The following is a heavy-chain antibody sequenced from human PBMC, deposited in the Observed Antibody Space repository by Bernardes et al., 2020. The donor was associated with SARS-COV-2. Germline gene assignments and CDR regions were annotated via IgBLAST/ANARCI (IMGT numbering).Heavy chain of an antibody. CDR2: IDPRDSYT. V-gene: IGHV5-10-1*01. CDR1: GYSFSTYW. CDR3: ARETSFGVVIFWDV. D-gene: IGHD3-3*01. Sequence: GESLKISCKCSGYSFSTYWITWVRQMPGKGLEWMGTIDPRDSYTRYSPSFQGHVTISTDKSIGTAYLQWSSLRASDTAMYYCARETSFGVVIFWDVWGQGTTVTVSS. J-gene: IGHJ6*02.